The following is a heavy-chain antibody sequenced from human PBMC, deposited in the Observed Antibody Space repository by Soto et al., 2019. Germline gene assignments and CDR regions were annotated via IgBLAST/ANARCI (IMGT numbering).Heavy chain of an antibody. J-gene: IGHJ4*02. CDR1: GFTFSSYG. CDR3: ARGYCSSTSCYSGSYYFDY. D-gene: IGHD2-2*02. CDR2: IWYDGSNK. Sequence: GESLKISCAASGFTFSSYGMHWVRQAPGKGLEWVAVIWYDGSNKYYADSVKGRFTISRDNSKNTLYLQMNSLRAEDTAVYYCARGYCSSTSCYSGSYYFDYWGQGTLVTVSS. V-gene: IGHV3-33*01.